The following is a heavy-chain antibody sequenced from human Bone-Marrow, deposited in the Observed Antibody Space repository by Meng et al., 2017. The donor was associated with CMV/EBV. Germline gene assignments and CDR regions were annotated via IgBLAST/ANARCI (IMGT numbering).Heavy chain of an antibody. V-gene: IGHV4-39*07. D-gene: IGHD3-3*01. Sequence: SETLSLTCTVSGGSISSSNYFWGWIRQPPGKGLEWIGSIYYSGSTNYNPSLKSRVTISVDTSKNQFSLKLSSVTAADTAVYYCARGQFLEFDYWGQGTLVTVSS. CDR3: ARGQFLEFDY. J-gene: IGHJ4*02. CDR2: IYYSGST. CDR1: GGSISSSNYF.